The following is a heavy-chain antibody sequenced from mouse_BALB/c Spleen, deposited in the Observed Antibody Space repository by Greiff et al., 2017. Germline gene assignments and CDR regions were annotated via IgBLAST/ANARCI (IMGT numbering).Heavy chain of an antibody. D-gene: IGHD1-1*01. V-gene: IGHV3-2*02. CDR1: GYSITSYYA. Sequence: VQLQQSGPGLVKPSQSLSLTCTVTGYSITSYYAWNWIRQFPGNKLEWMGYISYSGSTSYNPSLKSRISITRDTSKNQFFLQLNSVTTEDTATYYCASHYYGSSAWFAYWGQGTLVTVSA. CDR3: ASHYYGSSAWFAY. J-gene: IGHJ3*01. CDR2: ISYSGST.